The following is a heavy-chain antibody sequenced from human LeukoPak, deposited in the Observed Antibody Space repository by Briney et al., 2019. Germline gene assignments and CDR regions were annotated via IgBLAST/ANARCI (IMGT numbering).Heavy chain of an antibody. Sequence: GGSLRLSCLGSGFNFRYFWMSWVRQAPGKGLEWVANINHDGRETYYADSVKGRFIISRDNAKNSLYLQMNSLRAEDTAVYYCTRETAFDFWGQGTVVIVSS. CDR3: TRETAFDF. J-gene: IGHJ3*01. V-gene: IGHV3-7*01. CDR1: GFNFRYFW. CDR2: INHDGRET.